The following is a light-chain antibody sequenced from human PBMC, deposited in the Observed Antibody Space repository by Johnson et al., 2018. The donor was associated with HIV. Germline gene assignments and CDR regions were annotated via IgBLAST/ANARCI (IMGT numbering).Light chain of an antibody. CDR2: DNN. J-gene: IGLJ1*01. V-gene: IGLV1-51*01. CDR3: GTWGSSLGGV. CDR1: SSNIGNNY. Sequence: QSVLTQPPSVSAAPGQKVTISCSGSSSNIGNNYVSWYQQLPGTAPKLLIYDNNKRPSGIPDRFSGSKSGTSATLGITGLQTGDEADYYCGTWGSSLGGVFGHGPGVPVL.